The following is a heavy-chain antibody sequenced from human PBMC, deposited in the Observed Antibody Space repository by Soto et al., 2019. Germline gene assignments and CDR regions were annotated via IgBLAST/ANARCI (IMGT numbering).Heavy chain of an antibody. CDR2: IIPILGIA. V-gene: IGHV1-69*04. D-gene: IGHD5-12*01. J-gene: IGHJ4*02. Sequence: ASVKVSCKASGGTFSSYTISWVRQAPGQGLEWMGRIIPILGIANYAQKFQGRVTITADKSTSTAYMELSSLRSEDTAVYYCARDRVSSGYDQRDDYWGQGTLVTVSS. CDR1: GGTFSSYT. CDR3: ARDRVSSGYDQRDDY.